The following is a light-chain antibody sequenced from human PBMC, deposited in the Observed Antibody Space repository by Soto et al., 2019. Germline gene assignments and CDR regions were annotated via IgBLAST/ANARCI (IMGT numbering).Light chain of an antibody. V-gene: IGKV3-20*01. CDR2: GTS. J-gene: IGKJ2*02. CDR1: QSISSNY. CDR3: QQYGGAPPST. Sequence: EIVLTQSPGTLSLSPAERATLSCRASQSISSNYLAWYQQKPCQAPSLLIYGTSGRATGIPDRFRGSGTVTHFMLTISRLETEDFSRYYCQQYGGAPPSTFGQGTKLEI.